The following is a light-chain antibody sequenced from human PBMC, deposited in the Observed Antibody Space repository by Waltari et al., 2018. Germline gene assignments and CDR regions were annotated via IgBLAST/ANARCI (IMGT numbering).Light chain of an antibody. CDR3: QQYNSYPWT. Sequence: EIVMTQSPATLSVSPGERATLSCRASQSVRSNLAWYQQKPGQAPRLLIYGASTRATGIPARFSGSGSGTEFTLTISSLQSEDFAVYYCQQYNSYPWTFGQGTKVEIK. CDR1: QSVRSN. V-gene: IGKV3-15*01. J-gene: IGKJ1*01. CDR2: GAS.